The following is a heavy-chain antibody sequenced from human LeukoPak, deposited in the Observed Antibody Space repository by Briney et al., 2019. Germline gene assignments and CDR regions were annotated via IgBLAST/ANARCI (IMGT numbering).Heavy chain of an antibody. CDR1: GESFSGYS. J-gene: IGHJ4*02. V-gene: IGHV4-34*01. D-gene: IGHD1-26*01. CDR3: ARTTYYRPRVVSD. CDR2: INHIGSP. Sequence: PSETLSLTCGVYGESFSGYSWTWIRQPPGEGLEWIGEINHIGSPNCNPSLKSRVTISLDTSKRQSSLELNSVTAADRATYYCARTTYYRPRVVSDWSRGTLVTVTS.